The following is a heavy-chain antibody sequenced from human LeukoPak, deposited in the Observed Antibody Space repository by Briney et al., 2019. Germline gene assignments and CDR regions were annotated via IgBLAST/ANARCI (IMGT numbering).Heavy chain of an antibody. Sequence: GGSLRLSCVASGFTFSSSGMHWVRQAPGKGLEWVTFIQDDGSNQYYADSVKGRFTISRDNSTNTLYLQMIRLRAEDTALYYCAKDGSTYYYYYMDVWGKGTTVTISS. CDR2: IQDDGSNQ. J-gene: IGHJ6*03. D-gene: IGHD3-10*01. V-gene: IGHV3-30*02. CDR1: GFTFSSSG. CDR3: AKDGSTYYYYYMDV.